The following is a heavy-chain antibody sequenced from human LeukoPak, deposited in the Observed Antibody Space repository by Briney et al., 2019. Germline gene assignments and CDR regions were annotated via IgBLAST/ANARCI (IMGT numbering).Heavy chain of an antibody. J-gene: IGHJ4*02. D-gene: IGHD4-11*01. V-gene: IGHV4-59*01. Sequence: KPSETLSLTCTVSGDPISGFYWAWIRQPPGRGLEWIGYTYYSASTNYNPSLKSRVTISSDTSKKQFSLKMSSVTAADTPVYYCARGQMTAVPLLDYWGQGALVTVSS. CDR2: TYYSAST. CDR1: GDPISGFY. CDR3: ARGQMTAVPLLDY.